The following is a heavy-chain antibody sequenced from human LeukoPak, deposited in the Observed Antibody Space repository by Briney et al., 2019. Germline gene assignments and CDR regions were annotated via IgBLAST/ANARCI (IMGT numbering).Heavy chain of an antibody. CDR3: VRDGGYSGSYSYDY. J-gene: IGHJ4*02. CDR1: GYIFTGYY. Sequence: GASVKVSCKASGYIFTGYYMHWVRQAPGQGLEWMRRINPNSGGTNYAKEFQGRVTMTRDTSISTAYMELSRLRSDDTALYYCVRDGGYSGSYSYDYWGQGALVTVSS. D-gene: IGHD1-26*01. V-gene: IGHV1-2*06. CDR2: INPNSGGT.